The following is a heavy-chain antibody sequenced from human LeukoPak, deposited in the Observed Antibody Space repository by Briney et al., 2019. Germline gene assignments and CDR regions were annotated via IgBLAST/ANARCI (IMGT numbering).Heavy chain of an antibody. Sequence: PGGSLRLSCAASGFTFSNYAMSWVRRTPGKGLEWVSSIGGSGTTYYADSVKGRLTISRDNSKNTLYLQMNSLRAEDTAVYYCAKGRIQNAFDIWGQGTMVTVSS. CDR1: GFTFSNYA. J-gene: IGHJ3*02. V-gene: IGHV3-23*01. CDR3: AKGRIQNAFDI. CDR2: IGGSGTT.